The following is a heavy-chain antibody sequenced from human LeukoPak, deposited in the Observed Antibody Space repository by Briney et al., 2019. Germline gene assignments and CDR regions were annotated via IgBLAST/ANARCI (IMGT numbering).Heavy chain of an antibody. Sequence: SLKVSFKPSGGTFSNSGISWVRQAPGQGLEWMGGIIPNFGTANYAQKFQGRVTITTDESTSTAYMELSGLRSEDTAVYYCARETLISSTSFYYYMDVWGEGTTVTVSS. CDR3: ARETLISSTSFYYYMDV. J-gene: IGHJ6*03. CDR2: IIPNFGTA. V-gene: IGHV1-69*05. D-gene: IGHD6-6*01. CDR1: GGTFSNSG.